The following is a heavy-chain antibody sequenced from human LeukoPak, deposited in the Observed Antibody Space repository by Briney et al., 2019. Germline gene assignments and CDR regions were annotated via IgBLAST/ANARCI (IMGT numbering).Heavy chain of an antibody. CDR3: ARMVRRLERLKIGRDSDYATGYYFDY. Sequence: PGGSLRLSCAASGFTFSSYWMSWVRQAPGKGLEWIGRIYTSGSTNYNPSLKSRVTISVDTSKNQFSLKLSSVTAADTAVYYCARMVRRLERLKIGRDSDYATGYYFDYWGQGTLVTVSS. D-gene: IGHD4-11*01. CDR2: IYTSGST. CDR1: GFTFSSYW. J-gene: IGHJ4*02. V-gene: IGHV4-4*08.